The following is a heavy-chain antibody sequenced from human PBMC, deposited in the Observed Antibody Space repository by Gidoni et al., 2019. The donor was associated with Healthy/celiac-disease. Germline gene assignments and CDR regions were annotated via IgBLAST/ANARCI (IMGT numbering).Heavy chain of an antibody. D-gene: IGHD5-12*01. V-gene: IGHV1-69*01. CDR3: ARDKGDGYNLFFDY. CDR2: IIPIFGTA. CDR1: GSTFSSYA. J-gene: IGHJ4*02. Sequence: QVQLVQSGAEVKKPGSSVKVSCKASGSTFSSYAISWVRQAPGQGLEWMGGIIPIFGTANYAQKFQGRVTITADESTSTAYMELSSLRSEDTAVYYCARDKGDGYNLFFDYWGQGTLVTVSS.